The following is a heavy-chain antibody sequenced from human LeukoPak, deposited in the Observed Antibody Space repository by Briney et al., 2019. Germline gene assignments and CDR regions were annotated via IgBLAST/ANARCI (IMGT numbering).Heavy chain of an antibody. J-gene: IGHJ4*02. V-gene: IGHV3-11*03. CDR1: GFTFSDYY. D-gene: IGHD4-17*01. Sequence: GGSLRLSCAASGFTFSDYYMSWXRQAPGXGLEWVSYISSSSSYTNYADSVKGRFTISRDNAKNSLYLQMNSLRAEDTAVYYCARTTVTTNYFDYWGQGTLVTVSS. CDR3: ARTTVTTNYFDY. CDR2: ISSSSSYT.